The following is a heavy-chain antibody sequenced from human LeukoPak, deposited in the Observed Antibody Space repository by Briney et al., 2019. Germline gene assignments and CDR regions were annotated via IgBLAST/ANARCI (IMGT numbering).Heavy chain of an antibody. CDR1: GFTISSDS. CDR3: AKARAVVVVAATNY. CDR2: ISGGGNST. D-gene: IGHD2-15*01. V-gene: IGHV3-23*01. J-gene: IGHJ4*02. Sequence: GGSLRLSCAASGFTISSDSMNWVRQAPGKGLEWVSAISGGGNSTYYADSVKGRFTISRDNSKNTLFLQMNSLRAEDTAVYYCAKARAVVVVAATNYWGQGTLVTVSS.